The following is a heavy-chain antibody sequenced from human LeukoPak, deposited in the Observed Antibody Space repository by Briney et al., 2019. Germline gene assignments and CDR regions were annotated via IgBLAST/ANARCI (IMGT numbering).Heavy chain of an antibody. CDR2: IWYDGSNK. J-gene: IGHJ6*03. CDR1: GFTFSNYG. Sequence: AGGSLRLSCAASGFTFSNYGMHWVRQAPGKGLEWVAAIWYDGSNKYYGESVKGRFTISRDNAKNSLYLQMNSLRAEDTAVYYCARAMRGDYDFGFWGKVAMVT. V-gene: IGHV3-33*01. D-gene: IGHD3-22*01. CDR3: ARAMRGDYDFGF.